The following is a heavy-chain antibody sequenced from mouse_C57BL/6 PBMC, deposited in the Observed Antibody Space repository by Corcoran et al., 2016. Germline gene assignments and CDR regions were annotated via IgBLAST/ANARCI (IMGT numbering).Heavy chain of an antibody. CDR3: ARSYYGSSYEDAMDY. D-gene: IGHD1-1*01. J-gene: IGHJ4*01. CDR2: INPNYGTT. Sequence: VQLKQSGAELVRPGASVKLSCKASGYTFTDYYINWVKQSNGKSLEWIGVINPNYGTTSYNQKFKGKATLTVDQSSSTAYMQLNSLTSEDSAVYYCARSYYGSSYEDAMDYWGQGTSVTVSS. V-gene: IGHV1-39*01. CDR1: GYTFTDYY.